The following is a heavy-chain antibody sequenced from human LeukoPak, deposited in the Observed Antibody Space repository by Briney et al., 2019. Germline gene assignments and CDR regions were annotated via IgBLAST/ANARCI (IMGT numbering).Heavy chain of an antibody. Sequence: ASVKVSCKASGGTFSTYAFSWVRRASGQGLEWMGGIIPISGTPSYAQKFRGEVTITADESTSTAYMELISLRSEDTAMYYCARAPLLTGTTRFALDLWGQGTMVTVSS. V-gene: IGHV1-69*13. CDR1: GGTFSTYA. J-gene: IGHJ3*01. D-gene: IGHD1-20*01. CDR2: IIPISGTP. CDR3: ARAPLLTGTTRFALDL.